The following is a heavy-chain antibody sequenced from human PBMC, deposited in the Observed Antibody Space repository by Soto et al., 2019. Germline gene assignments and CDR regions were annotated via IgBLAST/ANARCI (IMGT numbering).Heavy chain of an antibody. J-gene: IGHJ4*02. CDR3: THFRGGGNSPLGDY. CDR2: IYWDDDK. CDR1: GFSLSTCEVG. D-gene: IGHD2-21*02. V-gene: IGHV2-5*02. Sequence: QITLKESGPTLVKPTQTLTLTCTFSGFSLSTCEVGVGWIRQPPGKALEWLTVIYWDDDKRYSPSLKNSLTITKDTSKNQVVLTMTNMDPVDTATYYCTHFRGGGNSPLGDYWGQGILVTVSS.